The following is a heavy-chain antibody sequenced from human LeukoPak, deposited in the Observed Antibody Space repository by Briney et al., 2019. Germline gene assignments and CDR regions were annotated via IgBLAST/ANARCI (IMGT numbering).Heavy chain of an antibody. CDR3: ARDGAGLERIWFGESRNGGFDP. J-gene: IGHJ5*02. V-gene: IGHV3-48*03. Sequence: PGGSLRLSCAASGFTFSSYEMNWVRQAPGKGLEWVSYISSSGSTIYYADSVKGRFTISRDNAENSLYLQMNSLRAEDTAVYYCARDGAGLERIWFGESRNGGFDPWGQGTLVTVSS. D-gene: IGHD3-10*01. CDR2: ISSSGSTI. CDR1: GFTFSSYE.